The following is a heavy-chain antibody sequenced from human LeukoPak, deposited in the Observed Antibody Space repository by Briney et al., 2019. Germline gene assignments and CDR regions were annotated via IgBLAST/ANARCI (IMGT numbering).Heavy chain of an antibody. V-gene: IGHV3-23*01. CDR3: AKGWITIFGVVIGAFDI. CDR1: GFTFSSYA. J-gene: IGHJ3*02. Sequence: GGSLRLSCAASGFTFSSYAMSWVRQAPGKGLEWVSAISGSGGSTYYADSVKGRFTISRDNSKNTLYPQMNSLRAEDTAVYYCAKGWITIFGVVIGAFDIWGQGTMVTVSS. CDR2: ISGSGGST. D-gene: IGHD3-3*01.